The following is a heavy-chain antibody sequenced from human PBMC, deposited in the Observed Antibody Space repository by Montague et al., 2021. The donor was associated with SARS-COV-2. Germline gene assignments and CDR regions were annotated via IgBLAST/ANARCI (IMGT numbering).Heavy chain of an antibody. CDR1: GDSISDYY. D-gene: IGHD3-10*01. V-gene: IGHV4-59*01. Sequence: SETLSLPCTVSGDSISDYYWSWIRQPPGMGLEWIGYIFLSGATNYNPPLKSRVIISLDTSKSQFSLRLSSVTPADTAIYYCARTSRGSRYFYGVDVWGQGTTVTVSS. CDR3: ARTSRGSRYFYGVDV. CDR2: IFLSGAT. J-gene: IGHJ6*02.